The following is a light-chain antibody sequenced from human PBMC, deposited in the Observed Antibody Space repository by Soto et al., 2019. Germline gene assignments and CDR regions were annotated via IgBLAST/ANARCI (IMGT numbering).Light chain of an antibody. Sequence: DIQMTQSPSSLSASVGDRVTITCRASLPISNYLAWYQQKPGKAPKLLIYAASSVQGGVPSRFSGSGSGTEFTLTISSLQPEDYATYCCQLSDSSLTFGQGTRLELK. CDR3: QLSDSSLT. J-gene: IGKJ5*01. CDR2: AAS. CDR1: LPISNY. V-gene: IGKV1-39*01.